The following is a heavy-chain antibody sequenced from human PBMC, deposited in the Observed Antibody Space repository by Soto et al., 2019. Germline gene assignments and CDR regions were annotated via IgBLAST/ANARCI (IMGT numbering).Heavy chain of an antibody. V-gene: IGHV4-61*08. J-gene: IGHJ4*02. CDR1: GGSISSGDFY. CDR2: IRFSGST. D-gene: IGHD2-15*01. CDR3: ARGALGYCSGGTCYRYFDY. Sequence: QVQLQESGPGLVRPSETLSLTCTVSGGSISSGDFYWAWIRQPPGKGLEWIGYIRFSGSTNYNPSLPSRVIFSVDTSKNQFSLRMNSVTAADTAVYHCARGALGYCSGGTCYRYFDYWGQGTLVTVSS.